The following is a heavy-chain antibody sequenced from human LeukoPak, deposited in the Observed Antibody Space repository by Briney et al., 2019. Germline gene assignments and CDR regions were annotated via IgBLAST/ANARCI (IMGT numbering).Heavy chain of an antibody. J-gene: IGHJ5*02. D-gene: IGHD2-15*01. V-gene: IGHV3-9*01. Sequence: GRSLRLSCAASGFTFDDYAMHWVRQAPGKGLGWVSGISWNSGSIGYADSVKGRFTISRDNAKNSLYLQMNSLRAEDTALYYCAKDSIGFFCSGGSCRQYNWFDPWGQGTLVTVSS. CDR2: ISWNSGSI. CDR1: GFTFDDYA. CDR3: AKDSIGFFCSGGSCRQYNWFDP.